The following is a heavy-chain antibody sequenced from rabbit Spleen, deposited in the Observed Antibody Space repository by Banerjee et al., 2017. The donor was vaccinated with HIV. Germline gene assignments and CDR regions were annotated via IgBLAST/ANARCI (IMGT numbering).Heavy chain of an antibody. J-gene: IGHJ4*01. D-gene: IGHD1-1*01. V-gene: IGHV1S45*01. Sequence: QEQLEESGGGLVKPEGSLTLTCTVSGFSFSDRDVMCWVRQAPGKGLEWIACINAVTGKAVYASWAKGRFTFSKTSSTTVTLKMTSLTAADTATYFCVRDPYNIGATQFNLWGQGTLVTVS. CDR3: VRDPYNIGATQFNL. CDR2: INAVTGKA. CDR1: GFSFSDRDV.